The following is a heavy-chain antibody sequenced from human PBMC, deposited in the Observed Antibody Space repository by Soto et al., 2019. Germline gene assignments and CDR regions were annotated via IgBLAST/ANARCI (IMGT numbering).Heavy chain of an antibody. J-gene: IGHJ4*02. D-gene: IGHD6-13*01. V-gene: IGHV3-15*01. CDR3: TTDSSSWYRIAY. Sequence: VQLVESGGGLVKPGGSLRLSCAASGFTFSNAWMSWVRQAPGKGLEWVGRIKSKTDGGTTDYAAPVKGRFTISRDDSKNTLYLQMNSLKTEDTAVYYCTTDSSSWYRIAYWGQGTLVTVSS. CDR2: IKSKTDGGTT. CDR1: GFTFSNAW.